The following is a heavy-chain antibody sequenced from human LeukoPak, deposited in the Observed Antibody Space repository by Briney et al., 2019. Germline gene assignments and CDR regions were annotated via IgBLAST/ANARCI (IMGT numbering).Heavy chain of an antibody. CDR3: ARDIEEGSGWYAWYYFDY. Sequence: PSETLSLTCTVSGGSISSGSYYWSWIRQPAGKGLEWIGRIYTSGSTNYNPSLKSRVTISVDTSKNQFSLKLSSVTAADTAVYYCARDIEEGSGWYAWYYFDYWGQGTLVTVSS. V-gene: IGHV4-61*02. D-gene: IGHD6-19*01. CDR1: GGSISSGSYY. J-gene: IGHJ4*02. CDR2: IYTSGST.